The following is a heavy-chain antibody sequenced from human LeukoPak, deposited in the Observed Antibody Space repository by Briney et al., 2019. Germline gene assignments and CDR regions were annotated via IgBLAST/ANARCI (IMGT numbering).Heavy chain of an antibody. V-gene: IGHV3-43D*03. CDR3: AKDVGLNVATYYYDSSGLDY. CDR1: GFTFSNYG. J-gene: IGHJ4*02. D-gene: IGHD3-22*01. CDR2: ISWDGGST. Sequence: GGSLRLSCAASGFTFSNYGMTWVRQAPGKGLEWASLISWDGGSTYYADSVKGRFTISRDNSKNSLYLQMNSLRAEDTALYYCAKDVGLNVATYYYDSSGLDYWGQGTLVTVSS.